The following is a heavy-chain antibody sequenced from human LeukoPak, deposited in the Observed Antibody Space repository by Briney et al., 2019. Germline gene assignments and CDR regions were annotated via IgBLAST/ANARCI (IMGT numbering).Heavy chain of an antibody. D-gene: IGHD3-10*01. V-gene: IGHV3-9*01. CDR1: GFTFDDYA. J-gene: IGHJ4*02. CDR2: ISWNSGSI. CDR3: AKDHVTMVQGVDY. Sequence: PGGSLRLSCAASGFTFDDYAMHWVRQAPGKGLEWVSGISWNSGSIGYADSVKGRFTISRDNAKNSLYLQMNSLRAEDTALYYCAKDHVTMVQGVDYWGQGTLVTVSS.